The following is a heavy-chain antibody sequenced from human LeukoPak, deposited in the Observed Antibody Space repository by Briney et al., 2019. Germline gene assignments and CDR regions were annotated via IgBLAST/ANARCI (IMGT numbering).Heavy chain of an antibody. CDR1: GLTFSTYP. CDR2: IFGDSKEI. Sequence: GGSLRLSCAASGLTFSTYPMIWVRQVPGKGLEWASVIFGDSKEIHYADSVKGRFTISRDNSKNTLFLQMNSLRSEDTAVYYCANYVQRLAPSDYWGQGTLVTVSS. CDR3: ANYVQRLAPSDY. J-gene: IGHJ4*02. V-gene: IGHV3-23*01. D-gene: IGHD3-10*02.